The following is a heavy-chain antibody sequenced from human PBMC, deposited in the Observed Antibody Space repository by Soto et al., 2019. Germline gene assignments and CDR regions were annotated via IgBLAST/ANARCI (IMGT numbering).Heavy chain of an antibody. D-gene: IGHD1-26*01. CDR1: GGSFNSYF. CDR2: IEDSGGT. J-gene: IGHJ6*03. Sequence: QVQLQQWGAGLLKPSETLSLTCTVYGGSFNSYFWTWVRQVPGKGLEWIGDIEDSGGTKYNPSLKSQVTLSVDTSKKQFSLSRTSVTAADTAVYYCARGGSRRDDRFYYYYYMDVWGKGTTVTVSS. CDR3: ARGGSRRDDRFYYYYYMDV. V-gene: IGHV4-34*01.